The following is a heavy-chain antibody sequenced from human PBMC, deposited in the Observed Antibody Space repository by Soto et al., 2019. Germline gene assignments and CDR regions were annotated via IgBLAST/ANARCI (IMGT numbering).Heavy chain of an antibody. V-gene: IGHV3-9*01. CDR3: AKGYSSSRQSLDY. CDR2: ISWNSGSI. D-gene: IGHD6-13*01. J-gene: IGHJ4*02. CDR1: GFTFDDYA. Sequence: EVQLVESGGGLVQPGRSLRLSCAASGFTFDDYAMHWVRQAPGKGLEWVSGISWNSGSIGYADSVKGRFTISRDNAKNSLYLQMSSLRAEDTALYYCAKGYSSSRQSLDYWGQGTLVTVSS.